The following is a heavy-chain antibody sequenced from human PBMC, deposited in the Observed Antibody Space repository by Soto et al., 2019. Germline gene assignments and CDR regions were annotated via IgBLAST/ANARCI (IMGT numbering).Heavy chain of an antibody. V-gene: IGHV4-59*01. J-gene: IGHJ6*02. CDR2: IFYSENT. Sequence: QVQLQESGPGLVKPSETLSLTCTVSGGSISSYFWSWIRQPPGKGLEWIGYIFYSENTNYSPSLKSRVTISVDTSKNQLSLKLSSVTAADTAVYYCARVNYYGSGSYQIGEYYYGMDVWGQGTTVTVSS. CDR3: ARVNYYGSGSYQIGEYYYGMDV. CDR1: GGSISSYF. D-gene: IGHD3-10*01.